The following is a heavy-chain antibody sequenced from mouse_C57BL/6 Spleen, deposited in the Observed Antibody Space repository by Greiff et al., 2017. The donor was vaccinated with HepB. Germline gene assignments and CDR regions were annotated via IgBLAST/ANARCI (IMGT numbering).Heavy chain of an antibody. V-gene: IGHV5-4*01. CDR1: GFTFSSYA. Sequence: EVQGVESGGGLVKPGGSLKLSCAASGFTFSSYAMSWVRQTPEKRLEWVATISDGGSYTYYPDNVKGRFTISRDNAKNNLYLQMSHLKSEDTAMYYCARGAFYGSSYEGYFDYWGQGTTLTVSS. CDR3: ARGAFYGSSYEGYFDY. CDR2: ISDGGSYT. J-gene: IGHJ2*01. D-gene: IGHD1-1*01.